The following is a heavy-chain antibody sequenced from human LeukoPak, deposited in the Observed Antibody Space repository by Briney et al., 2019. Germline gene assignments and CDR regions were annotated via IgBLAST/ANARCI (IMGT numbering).Heavy chain of an antibody. V-gene: IGHV4-59*01. CDR3: ARKYYYDSSGYILGAFDI. J-gene: IGHJ3*02. CDR2: MYYSGSS. Sequence: PSETLSLTCTVSGGSISSYFWSWIRQPPGKGLEWIGYMYYSGSSNYKPSLKSRVTISVDTSKNQFSLKLSSVTAADTAVYYCARKYYYDSSGYILGAFDIWGQGTMVTVSS. CDR1: GGSISSYF. D-gene: IGHD3-22*01.